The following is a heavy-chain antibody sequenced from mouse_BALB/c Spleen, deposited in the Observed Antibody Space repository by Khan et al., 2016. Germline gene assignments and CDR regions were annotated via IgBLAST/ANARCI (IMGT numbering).Heavy chain of an antibody. V-gene: IGHV14-4*02. Sequence: VQLKQSGAELVRSGASVKLSCTASVFNIKDYYMHWVRQRPEQGLEWIGWIDPENGDTEYAPKFQGKATMTADTSSNAAYLQFSSLTSEDSAVYYCKAIYYGSDVYFDYWGHGTTLTVSS. J-gene: IGHJ2*01. CDR3: KAIYYGSDVYFDY. CDR1: VFNIKDYY. CDR2: IDPENGDT. D-gene: IGHD1-1*01.